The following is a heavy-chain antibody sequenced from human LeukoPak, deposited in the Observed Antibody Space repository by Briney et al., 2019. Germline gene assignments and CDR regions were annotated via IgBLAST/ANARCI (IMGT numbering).Heavy chain of an antibody. V-gene: IGHV3-30-3*01. CDR1: GFTFSTFS. CDR2: ISHSGSEK. D-gene: IGHD6-13*01. Sequence: GGSLRLSCAASGFTFSTFSMYWVRQAPGKGLEWVALISHSGSEKYYADSVEGRFTISRDNSKNTLYLQMNSLRAEDTAVYYCARAAGMGSHFDYWGQGTLVTVSS. CDR3: ARAAGMGSHFDY. J-gene: IGHJ4*02.